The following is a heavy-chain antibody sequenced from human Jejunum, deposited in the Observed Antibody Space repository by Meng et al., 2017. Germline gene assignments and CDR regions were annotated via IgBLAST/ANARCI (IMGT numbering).Heavy chain of an antibody. Sequence: GESLKISCAASGFTFSIYWMHWVRQAPGKGLVWVSRINNDASSTTYADSVKGRFTISRDNAKNTLFLQMNSLRAEDTAVYYCARGGYSDSNGYSNGWFDPWGQGTLVTVSS. CDR1: GFTFSIYW. J-gene: IGHJ5*02. D-gene: IGHD3-22*01. CDR2: INNDASST. V-gene: IGHV3-74*01. CDR3: ARGGYSDSNGYSNGWFDP.